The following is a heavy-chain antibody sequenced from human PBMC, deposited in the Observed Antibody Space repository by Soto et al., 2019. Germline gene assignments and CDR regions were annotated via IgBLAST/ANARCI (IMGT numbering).Heavy chain of an antibody. V-gene: IGHV1-18*01. Sequence: QVQLVQSGAEVKKPGASVKVSCKASGYTFTSYGISWVRQAPGQGLEWMGWISAHNGNKKYAQKLQGSVTMTTGTSTSTDYMELRSLRSDDTAVYYCAREPNYFDYWGQGTLVTVSS. CDR2: ISAHNGNK. J-gene: IGHJ4*02. CDR1: GYTFTSYG. CDR3: AREPNYFDY.